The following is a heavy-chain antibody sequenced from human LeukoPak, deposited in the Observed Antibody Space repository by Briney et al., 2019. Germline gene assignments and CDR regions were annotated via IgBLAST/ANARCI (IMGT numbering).Heavy chain of an antibody. V-gene: IGHV3-74*01. J-gene: IGHJ4*02. CDR1: GTSG. Sequence: GGSQRLSCPPSGTSGMHWVRQAPGQGLVWVSHINSDGSWTSYADSVKGRFTISKDNAKNTVYPQMNSLRAEDTAVYYCVSFYETYWGRGTLVTVSS. CDR3: VSFYETY. D-gene: IGHD2/OR15-2a*01. CDR2: INSDGSWT.